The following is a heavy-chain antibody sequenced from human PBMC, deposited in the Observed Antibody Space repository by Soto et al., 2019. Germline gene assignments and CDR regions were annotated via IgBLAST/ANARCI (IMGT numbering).Heavy chain of an antibody. Sequence: SETMSLTWTLSGAYLRSGDIDLGWIRQPPGGGLDWMAHSSYSGSTYYNQSIKRRVTISVDTSTNQFSLNLSSVTAADTAVYYCARDATYCSESGTYSSRFDSGGKGARVTVPQ. D-gene: IGHD3-22*01. V-gene: IGHV4-30-4*01. CDR2: SSYSGST. J-gene: IGHJ4*02. CDR3: ARDATYCSESGTYSSRFDS. CDR1: GAYLRSGDID.